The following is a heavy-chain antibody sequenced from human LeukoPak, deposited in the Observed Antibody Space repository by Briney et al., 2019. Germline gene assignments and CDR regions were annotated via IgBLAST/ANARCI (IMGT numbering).Heavy chain of an antibody. D-gene: IGHD3-10*01. V-gene: IGHV3-30*02. CDR2: IRYDGSNK. CDR3: AKSYGSGIYYYYMDV. CDR1: GFTFSSYG. Sequence: GGSLRLSCAASGFTFSSYGMHWVRQAPGKGLEWVAFIRYDGSNKYYADSVKGRFTISRDNSKNTLYLQMNSLRDEDTAVYYCAKSYGSGIYYYYMDVWGKGTTVTVSS. J-gene: IGHJ6*03.